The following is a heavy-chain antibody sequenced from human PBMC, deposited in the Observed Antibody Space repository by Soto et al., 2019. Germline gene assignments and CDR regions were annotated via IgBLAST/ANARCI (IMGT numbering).Heavy chain of an antibody. Sequence: GGSLRLSCAASGFTFSSYGMHWVRQAPGKGLEWVAVISYDGSNKYYADSVKGRFTISRDNSKNTLYLQMNSLRAEDTAAYYCAKDVRNWGGGDFWSGYYTFSYYYGMDVWGQGTTVTVSS. CDR1: GFTFSSYG. V-gene: IGHV3-30*18. J-gene: IGHJ6*02. D-gene: IGHD3-3*01. CDR3: AKDVRNWGGGDFWSGYYTFSYYYGMDV. CDR2: ISYDGSNK.